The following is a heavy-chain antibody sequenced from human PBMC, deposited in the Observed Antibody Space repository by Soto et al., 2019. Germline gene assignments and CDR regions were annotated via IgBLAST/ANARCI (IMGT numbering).Heavy chain of an antibody. CDR3: ARGWGYDSTDYYYAY. Sequence: QVQLVNSGAEVRKPGSSLKVSCKASGGTFSRHAISWLRQAPGQGLEWMGGIIPIFGTANHAQKFQGRVTIIADESTSTVYMELSSLRSEDTTIYYCARGWGYDSTDYYYAYWGQGTLVIVSS. V-gene: IGHV1-69*01. CDR1: GGTFSRHA. J-gene: IGHJ4*02. D-gene: IGHD3-22*01. CDR2: IIPIFGTA.